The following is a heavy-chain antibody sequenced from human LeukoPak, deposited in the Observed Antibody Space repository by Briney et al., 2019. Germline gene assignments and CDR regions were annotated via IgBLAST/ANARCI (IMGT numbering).Heavy chain of an antibody. J-gene: IGHJ6*02. CDR3: ARLLNYYDSPPDQASYGMDV. CDR2: IDPSDSYT. Sequence: GESLRISCKGSGYSFTSYWISWVRQMPGKGLEWMGRIDPSDSYTNYSPSFQGHVTISADKSISTAYLQWSSLKASDTAMYYCARLLNYYDSPPDQASYGMDVWGQGTTVTVSS. D-gene: IGHD3-22*01. CDR1: GYSFTSYW. V-gene: IGHV5-10-1*01.